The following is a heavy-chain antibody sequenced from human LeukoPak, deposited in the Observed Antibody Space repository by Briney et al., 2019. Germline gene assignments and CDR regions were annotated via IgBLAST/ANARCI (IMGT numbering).Heavy chain of an antibody. Sequence: ASVKVSCKASGYTFTSYDINWVRQATGQGLEWMGWMNPNSGNTGYAQKFQGRVTMTRNTSISTAYMELRSLRSDDTAVYYCAREGGGGYGMDVWGQGTTVTVSS. CDR1: GYTFTSYD. CDR3: AREGGGGYGMDV. V-gene: IGHV1-8*01. D-gene: IGHD3-10*01. J-gene: IGHJ6*02. CDR2: MNPNSGNT.